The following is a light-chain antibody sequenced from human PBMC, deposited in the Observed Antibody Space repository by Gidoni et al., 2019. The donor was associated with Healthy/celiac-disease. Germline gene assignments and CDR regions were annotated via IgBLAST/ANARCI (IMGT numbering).Light chain of an antibody. V-gene: IGKV6-21*01. CDR1: QSIGTS. Sequence: VLTPSPDFPSVTPKENVTIPCRASQSIGTSLHWYQQKPDQSPKLLIKYASQSFSGVPSRFSGSGSGTDFTLTINSLEAEDAATYYCHQSSSLPGSFGQGTKLEIK. J-gene: IGKJ2*04. CDR3: HQSSSLPGS. CDR2: YAS.